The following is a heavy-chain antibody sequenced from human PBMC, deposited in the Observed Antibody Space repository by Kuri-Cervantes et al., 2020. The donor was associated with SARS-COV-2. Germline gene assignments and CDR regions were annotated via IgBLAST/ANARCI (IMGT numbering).Heavy chain of an antibody. CDR2: INPNSGGT. V-gene: IGHV1-2*02. CDR1: GYTFTGYY. D-gene: IGHD2-15*01. J-gene: IGHJ4*02. CDR3: ARLREYCSGGSCYAFFDY. Sequence: ASVKVSCKASGYTFTGYYMHWVRQAPGQGLEWMGWINPNSGGTNYAQKFQGRVTMTRDTSISTAYMELSSLRSEDTAVYYCARLREYCSGGSCYAFFDYWGQGTLVTVSS.